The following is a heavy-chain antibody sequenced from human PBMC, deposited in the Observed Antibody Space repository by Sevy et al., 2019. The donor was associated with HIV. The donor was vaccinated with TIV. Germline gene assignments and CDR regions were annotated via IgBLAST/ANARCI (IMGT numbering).Heavy chain of an antibody. CDR3: ARDNVGGSYYVDI. D-gene: IGHD1-26*01. J-gene: IGHJ3*02. CDR2: IIPIFGTA. Sequence: ASVKVSCKASGGTFSGYAISWVRQAPGQGLEWMGRIIPIFGTANYAQKFQGRVTITADESTSTAYMELSSLRSEDTAVYYCARDNVGGSYYVDIWGQGTMVTVSS. V-gene: IGHV1-69*13. CDR1: GGTFSGYA.